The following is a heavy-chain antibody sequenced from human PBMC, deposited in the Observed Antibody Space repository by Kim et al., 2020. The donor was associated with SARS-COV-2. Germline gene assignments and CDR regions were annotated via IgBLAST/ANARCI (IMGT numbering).Heavy chain of an antibody. CDR3: ARGGGHQQLVPFDY. J-gene: IGHJ4*02. V-gene: IGHV4-34*01. Sequence: YNPSLKSRVTISADTSKNQFSLKLTSVTAADTAVYYCARGGGHQQLVPFDYWGQGTLVTASS. D-gene: IGHD6-13*01.